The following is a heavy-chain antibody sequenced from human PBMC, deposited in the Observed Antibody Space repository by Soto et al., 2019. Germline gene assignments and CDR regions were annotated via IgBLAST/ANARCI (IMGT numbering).Heavy chain of an antibody. V-gene: IGHV4-31*03. CDR1: GGSISSGGYY. CDR3: ARDLGTIVATIWPYY. Sequence: SETLSINCTVSGGSISSGGYYWSWIRQHPGKGLEWIGYIYYSGSTYYNPSLKSRVTISVDTSKNQFSLKLSSVTAADTAVYYCARDLGTIVATIWPYYWAQGTLVTVSA. D-gene: IGHD5-12*01. J-gene: IGHJ4*01. CDR2: IYYSGST.